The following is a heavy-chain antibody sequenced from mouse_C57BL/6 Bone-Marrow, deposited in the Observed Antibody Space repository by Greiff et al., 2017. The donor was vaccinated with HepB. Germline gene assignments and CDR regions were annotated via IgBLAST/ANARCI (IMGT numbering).Heavy chain of an antibody. V-gene: IGHV1-42*01. Sequence: SGPELVKPGASVKISCKASGYSFTGYYMNWVKQSPEKSLEWIGEINPSTGGTTYNQKFKAKATLTVDKSSSTASMQLKSLTSEDSAVYYCARNYGNYPAMDYWGQGTSVTVSS. CDR3: ARNYGNYPAMDY. CDR1: GYSFTGYY. CDR2: INPSTGGT. D-gene: IGHD2-1*01. J-gene: IGHJ4*01.